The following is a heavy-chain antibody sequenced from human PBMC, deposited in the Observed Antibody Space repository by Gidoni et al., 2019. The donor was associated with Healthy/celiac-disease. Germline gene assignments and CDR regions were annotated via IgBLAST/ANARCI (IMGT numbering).Heavy chain of an antibody. V-gene: IGHV3-30*04. Sequence: QVQLVESGGGLVQPGRSLRLSCAASGFTFSSYAMHWVRQAPGKGLEWVAVISYDGSNKYYADSVKGRFTISRDNSKNTLYLQMNSLRAEDTAVYYCARDKAAAGTQSAGFDYWGQGTLVTVSS. CDR3: ARDKAAAGTQSAGFDY. D-gene: IGHD6-13*01. CDR2: ISYDGSNK. CDR1: GFTFSSYA. J-gene: IGHJ4*02.